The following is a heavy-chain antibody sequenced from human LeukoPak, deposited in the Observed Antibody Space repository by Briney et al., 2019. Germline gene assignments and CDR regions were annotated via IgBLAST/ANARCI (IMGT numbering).Heavy chain of an antibody. D-gene: IGHD3-3*01. V-gene: IGHV6-1*01. CDR1: GDSVSSNSAA. CDR2: TYYRSKWYN. CDR3: ARGLITIFGVVNNWFDP. Sequence: SQTLSLTCAISGDSVSSNSAAWNWIRQSPSRGLEWLGRTYYRSKWYNDYAVSVKSRITINPDTSKNQFSLQLNSVTPEDTAVYYCARGLITIFGVVNNWFDPWAREPWSPSPQ. J-gene: IGHJ5*02.